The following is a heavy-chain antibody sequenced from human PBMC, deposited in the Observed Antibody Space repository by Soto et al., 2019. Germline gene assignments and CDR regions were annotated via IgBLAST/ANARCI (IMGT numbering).Heavy chain of an antibody. CDR3: ARDTAYCGGDCSYYYYYYGMDV. J-gene: IGHJ6*02. D-gene: IGHD2-21*02. CDR2: INPSGGST. Sequence: GSSVNVSCKASVYTFTGYYMHWVRKAPGQGLEWMGIINPSGGSTSYAQKFQGRVTMTRDTSTSTVYMELSSLRSEDTAVYYCARDTAYCGGDCSYYYYYYGMDVWGQGTTVTVSS. V-gene: IGHV1-46*01. CDR1: VYTFTGYY.